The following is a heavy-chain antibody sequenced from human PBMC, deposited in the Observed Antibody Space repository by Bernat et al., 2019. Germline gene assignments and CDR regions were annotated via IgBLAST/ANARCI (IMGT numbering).Heavy chain of an antibody. CDR2: IIPIFGTA. CDR3: GRDSSAFRTGMDV. CDR1: GGTFSSYA. Sequence: QVQLVQSGAEVKKPGSSVKVSCKASGGTFSSYAISWVRQSPGQGLEWMGGIIPIFGTANYAQKFQGRVTITADKSTSTACMTLSSVRSEDTAVDYCGRDSSAFRTGMDVWGQGTTVTVSS. J-gene: IGHJ6*02. V-gene: IGHV1-69*06. D-gene: IGHD6-6*01.